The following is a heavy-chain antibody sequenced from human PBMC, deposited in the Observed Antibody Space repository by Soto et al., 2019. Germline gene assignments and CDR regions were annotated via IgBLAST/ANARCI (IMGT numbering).Heavy chain of an antibody. V-gene: IGHV4-34*01. CDR1: GGSFSGYY. CDR2: INHSGST. Sequence: SETLSLTCAVYGGSFSGYYWSWIRQPPGKGLEWIGEINHSGSTNYNPSLKSRVTISVDTSKNQFSLKLSSVTAADTAVYYCARGDPSADYGDYWGQGTLVTVSS. D-gene: IGHD6-19*01. J-gene: IGHJ4*02. CDR3: ARGDPSADYGDY.